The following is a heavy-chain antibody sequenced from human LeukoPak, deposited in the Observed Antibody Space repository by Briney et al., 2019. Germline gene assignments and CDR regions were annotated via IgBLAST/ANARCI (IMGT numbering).Heavy chain of an antibody. V-gene: IGHV3-23*01. D-gene: IGHD3-10*01. CDR2: ISGSGGST. Sequence: GGSLRLSCAASGFTFSSYAMGWVRQAPGKGLEWVSAISGSGGSTYYADSVKGRFTISRDNSKNTLYLQMNSLRAEDTAVYYCAKGAMVRGLRNWFDPWGQGTLVTVSS. CDR1: GFTFSSYA. J-gene: IGHJ5*02. CDR3: AKGAMVRGLRNWFDP.